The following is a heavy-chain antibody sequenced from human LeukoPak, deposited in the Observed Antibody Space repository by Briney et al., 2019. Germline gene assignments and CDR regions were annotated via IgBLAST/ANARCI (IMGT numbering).Heavy chain of an antibody. CDR1: GGTFSSYA. Sequence: GSSVKVSCKASGGTFSSYAISWVRQAPGQGLEWMGGIIPIFGTANYAQKFQGRVTITADESTSTAYMELSSLRSEDTAVYYCASVDPLLHYGDYVFDYWGQGTLVTVSS. CDR2: IIPIFGTA. J-gene: IGHJ4*02. CDR3: ASVDPLLHYGDYVFDY. V-gene: IGHV1-69*01. D-gene: IGHD4-17*01.